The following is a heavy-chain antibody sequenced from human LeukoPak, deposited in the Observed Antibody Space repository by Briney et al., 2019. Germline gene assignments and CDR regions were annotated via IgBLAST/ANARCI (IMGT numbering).Heavy chain of an antibody. CDR2: IRYDGSNK. CDR1: GFTFSSYG. CDR3: AKDPIPYYDSSDHFDY. V-gene: IGHV3-30*02. J-gene: IGHJ4*02. D-gene: IGHD3-22*01. Sequence: HTGGSLRLSCAASGFTFSSYGMHWVRQAPGKGLEWVAFIRYDGSNKYYADSVKGRFTISRDNSKNTLYLQMNSLRAEDTAVYYCAKDPIPYYDSSDHFDYWGQGTLVTVSS.